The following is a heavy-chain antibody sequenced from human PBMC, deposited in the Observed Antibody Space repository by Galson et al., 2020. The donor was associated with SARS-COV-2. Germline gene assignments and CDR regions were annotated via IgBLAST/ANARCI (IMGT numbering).Heavy chain of an antibody. J-gene: IGHJ6*02. CDR3: AGKQDGSYYYYGMDV. Sequence: GGSLRLSCAASGFTFSSYTVNWVRQAPGKGLEWVSSITSSSSYIYYADSVKGRFTISRDNAKNSLYLQMNSLRAEDTAVYYCAGKQDGSYYYYGMDVWGQGTTVTVSS. D-gene: IGHD3-10*01. V-gene: IGHV3-21*01. CDR1: GFTFSSYT. CDR2: ITSSSSYI.